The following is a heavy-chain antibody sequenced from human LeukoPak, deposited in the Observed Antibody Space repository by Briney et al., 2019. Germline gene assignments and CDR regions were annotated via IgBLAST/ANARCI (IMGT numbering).Heavy chain of an antibody. D-gene: IGHD6-13*01. Sequence: SETLSLTCTVSGGSISSYYWSWIRQPPGKGLEWIGEIYHSGSTNCNPSLKSRVTISVDKSKNQFSLKLSSVTAADTAVYYCARVVAAAHDYWGQGTLVTVSS. J-gene: IGHJ4*02. CDR1: GGSISSYY. CDR3: ARVVAAAHDY. CDR2: IYHSGST. V-gene: IGHV4-59*12.